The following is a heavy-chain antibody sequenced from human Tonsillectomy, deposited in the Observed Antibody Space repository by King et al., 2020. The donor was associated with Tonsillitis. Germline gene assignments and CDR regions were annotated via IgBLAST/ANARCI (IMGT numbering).Heavy chain of an antibody. J-gene: IGHJ6*02. CDR2: ISYDGSNK. V-gene: IGHV3-30*18. D-gene: IGHD3-10*01. Sequence: VQLVESGGGVVQPGRSLRLSCAASGFTFSSYGMHWVRQAPGKGLEWVAVISYDGSNKYYADSVKGRFTISRDNSKNTLYLQMNSLRAEDTAVYYCAKEPLYGSGTDYYYYYGMDVWGQGTTVTVSS. CDR3: AKEPLYGSGTDYYYYYGMDV. CDR1: GFTFSSYG.